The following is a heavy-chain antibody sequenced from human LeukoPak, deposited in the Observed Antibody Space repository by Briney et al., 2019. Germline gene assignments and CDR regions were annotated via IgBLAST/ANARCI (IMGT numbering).Heavy chain of an antibody. CDR2: IGGSGGNT. CDR3: AKNPDSSGWYFDY. V-gene: IGHV3-23*01. J-gene: IGHJ4*02. CDR1: GFTFTSYA. D-gene: IGHD6-19*01. Sequence: GGSLRLSCAASGFTFTSYAMSWVRQAPGKGLEWVSGIGGSGGNTNYADSVKGRFTISRDNSKNTLYLQMNSLRAEDTAVYYCAKNPDSSGWYFDYWGQGTLVTVSS.